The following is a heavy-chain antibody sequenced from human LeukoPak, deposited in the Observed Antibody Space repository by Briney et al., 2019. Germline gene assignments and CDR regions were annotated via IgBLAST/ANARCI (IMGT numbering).Heavy chain of an antibody. CDR2: ISPGDSDP. CDR1: GYSFTSYW. D-gene: IGHD3-9*01. CDR3: ARHESSYDILTGYYVH. J-gene: IGHJ4*02. V-gene: IGHV5-51*01. Sequence: GESLKISCKGSGYSFTSYWIAWVRQMPGKGLEWMGIISPGDSDPRYSPSFNGQVTTSADKSISTAYLQWGSLKASDTAMYYCARHESSYDILTGYYVHWGQGTLVTVSS.